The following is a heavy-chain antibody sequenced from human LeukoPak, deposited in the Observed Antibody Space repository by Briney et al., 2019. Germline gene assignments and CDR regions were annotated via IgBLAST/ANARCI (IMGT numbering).Heavy chain of an antibody. J-gene: IGHJ4*02. CDR3: AKLPRGYGSGSYYSTLSDY. Sequence: GGSLRLPCAASGFTFSSYAMSWVRQAPGKGLEWVSAISGSGGSTYYADSVKGRFTLSRDNSKNTLYLQMNSLRAEDTAVYYCAKLPRGYGSGSYYSTLSDYWGQGTLVTVSS. V-gene: IGHV3-23*01. CDR2: ISGSGGST. CDR1: GFTFSSYA. D-gene: IGHD3-10*01.